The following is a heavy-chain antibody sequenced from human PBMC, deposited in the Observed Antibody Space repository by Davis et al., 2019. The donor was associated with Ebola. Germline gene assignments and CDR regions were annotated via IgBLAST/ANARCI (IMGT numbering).Heavy chain of an antibody. CDR3: ARTRGYVGSTWWFFGL. Sequence: GESLKISCAASGFTVSSNYMSWVRQAPGKGLERVSIIYSGGSTYYTDSVKGRFTISTDTSKNTLYLQMNSLRGDDTAIYYCARTRGYVGSTWWFFGLWGRGTLVTVSS. CDR2: IYSGGST. V-gene: IGHV3-53*01. CDR1: GFTVSSNY. J-gene: IGHJ2*01. D-gene: IGHD5-12*01.